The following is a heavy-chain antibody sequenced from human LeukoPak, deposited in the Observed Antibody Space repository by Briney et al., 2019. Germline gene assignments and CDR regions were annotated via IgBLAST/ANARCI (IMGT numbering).Heavy chain of an antibody. CDR3: PKADTAGPYFDY. CDR1: GFTFSSYG. J-gene: IGHJ4*02. CDR2: ISYDGSNK. V-gene: IGHV3-30*18. Sequence: GGSLRLSCAASGFTFSSYGMHWVRQAPGKGLEWVAVISYDGSNKYYADSVKGRFTISRDNSKNTLYLQMNSLRAEDTAVYYCPKADTAGPYFDYWGQGTLVTVSS. D-gene: IGHD5-18*01.